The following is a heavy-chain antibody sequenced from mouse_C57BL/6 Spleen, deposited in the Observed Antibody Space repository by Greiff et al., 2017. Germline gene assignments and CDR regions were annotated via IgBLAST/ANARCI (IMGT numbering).Heavy chain of an antibody. J-gene: IGHJ3*01. CDR2: ISSGSSTI. CDR1: GFTFSDYG. Sequence: VQLKESGGGLVKPGGSLKLSCAASGFTFSDYGMHWVRQAPEKGLEWVAYISSGSSTIYYADTVKGRFTISRDSAKNTLFLQMTSLRSEDTARYYCARSDYDDCAWFAYWGQGTLVTVSA. CDR3: ARSDYDDCAWFAY. D-gene: IGHD2-4*01. V-gene: IGHV5-17*01.